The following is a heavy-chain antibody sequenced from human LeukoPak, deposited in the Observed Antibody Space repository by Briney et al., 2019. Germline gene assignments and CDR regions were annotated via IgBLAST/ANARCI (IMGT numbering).Heavy chain of an antibody. Sequence: SETLSLTCAVYGGSFSCYYWSWIRQPPGKGLEWIGEIIHRGSTNYNPSLKSRVTIPVDTSKNQFSLKLSSVTAADTAVYYCARLKYYYDSSGYRAEYFQHWGQGTLVTVSS. CDR2: IIHRGST. J-gene: IGHJ1*01. V-gene: IGHV4-34*12. CDR3: ARLKYYYDSSGYRAEYFQH. CDR1: GGSFSCYY. D-gene: IGHD3-22*01.